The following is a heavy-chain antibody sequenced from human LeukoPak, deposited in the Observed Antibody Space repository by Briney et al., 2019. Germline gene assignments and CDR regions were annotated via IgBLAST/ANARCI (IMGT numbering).Heavy chain of an antibody. CDR3: TRGWDH. CDR2: INPDSGDA. CDR1: GYTLTSHD. J-gene: IGHJ4*02. Sequence: ASVKISCKASGYTLTSHDLNWGRQAPGQGLEWMGYINPDSGDAGYAREFQGRLTVTRDHSITTAYMELDSLTAGDTAVYYCTRGWDHWGLGTLVTVSS. V-gene: IGHV1-8*01.